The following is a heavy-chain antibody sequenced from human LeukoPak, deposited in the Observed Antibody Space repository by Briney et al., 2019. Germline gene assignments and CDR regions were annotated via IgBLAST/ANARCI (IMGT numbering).Heavy chain of an antibody. CDR3: GGPRWSFFGGESCDL. CDR2: IYYNGAT. J-gene: IGHJ5*02. V-gene: IGHV4-39*02. D-gene: IGHD3-3*01. CDR1: GGSICSSNYY. Sequence: KPSETLSLTCTVSGGSICSSNYYWSWIRQPPGKGLEWIGSIYYNGATYYNPSLKSRITISVDTSKNHFSLNLRSLIPAETEVYYRGGPRWSFFGGESCDLGAQKTLVTVST.